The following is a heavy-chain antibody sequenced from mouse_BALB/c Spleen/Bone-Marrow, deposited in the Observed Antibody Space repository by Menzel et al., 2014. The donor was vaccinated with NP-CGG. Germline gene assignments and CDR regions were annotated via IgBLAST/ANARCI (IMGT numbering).Heavy chain of an antibody. CDR3: ASYYGYDEGLAY. CDR2: IDPSDSYT. Sequence: QVQLQQPGAELVKPGASVKLSCKASGYTFTSYWMHWVKQRPGQGLEWIGEIDPSDSYTNYNQKFKGKATLTVDKSSSTAYMQLSSLTSEDSAVYYCASYYGYDEGLAYRGQGTLVTVSA. CDR1: GYTFTSYW. D-gene: IGHD2-2*01. J-gene: IGHJ3*01. V-gene: IGHV1-69*02.